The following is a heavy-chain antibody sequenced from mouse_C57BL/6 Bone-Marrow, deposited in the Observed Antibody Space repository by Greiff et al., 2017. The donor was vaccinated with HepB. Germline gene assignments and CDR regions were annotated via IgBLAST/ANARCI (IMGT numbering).Heavy chain of an antibody. Sequence: AAAGFTFTDYYMSWVRQPPGKALEWLGFIRNKANGYTTEYSASVKGRFTISRDNSQSILYLQMNALRAEDSATYYCAGYYYGSSYRDYWGQGTTLTVSS. CDR1: GFTFTDYY. CDR3: AGYYYGSSYRDY. CDR2: IRNKANGYTT. J-gene: IGHJ2*01. V-gene: IGHV7-3*01. D-gene: IGHD1-1*01.